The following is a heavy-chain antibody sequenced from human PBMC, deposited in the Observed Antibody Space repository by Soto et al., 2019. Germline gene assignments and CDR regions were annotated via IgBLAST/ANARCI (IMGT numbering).Heavy chain of an antibody. CDR2: TYYRSKWYN. CDR1: GDSVSSNSAA. V-gene: IGHV6-1*01. J-gene: IGHJ3*02. D-gene: IGHD2-21*01. CDR3: ARGSDEVGIHAFDI. Sequence: KQSQTLSLTCAISGDSVSSNSAAWNWIRQSPSRGLEWLGRTYYRSKWYNDYAVSVKSRITINPDTSKNQFSLQLNSVTPEDTAVYYCARGSDEVGIHAFDIWGQRTMVTVSS.